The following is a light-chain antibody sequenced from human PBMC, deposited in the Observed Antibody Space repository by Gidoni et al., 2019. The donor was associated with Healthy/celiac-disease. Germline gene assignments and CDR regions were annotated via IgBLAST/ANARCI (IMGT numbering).Light chain of an antibody. CDR3: GTWDSSLSAVV. V-gene: IGLV1-51*02. CDR2: ENN. CDR1: SSNIGNND. J-gene: IGLJ2*01. Sequence: QSVLTQPPSVSAAPGQKVTNSCSGSSSNIGNNDVSWYQQLPGTAPKLLIYENNKRPSGIPDRFSGSKSGTSATLGITGLQTGDEADYYCGTWDSSLSAVVFGGGTKLTVL.